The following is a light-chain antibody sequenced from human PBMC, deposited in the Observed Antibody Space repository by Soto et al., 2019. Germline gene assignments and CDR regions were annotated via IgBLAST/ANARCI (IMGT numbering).Light chain of an antibody. CDR2: AAS. Sequence: DIQMTQSPSSLSASLGDRVTITCRASQGIGVYLAWFQQKPGNVPKLLIYAASTLQSGVPSRFSGSGSGTDFTLTISSLHPEDVATYYCQKYNTAPLTFGGGTKVEIK. V-gene: IGKV1-27*01. J-gene: IGKJ4*01. CDR1: QGIGVY. CDR3: QKYNTAPLT.